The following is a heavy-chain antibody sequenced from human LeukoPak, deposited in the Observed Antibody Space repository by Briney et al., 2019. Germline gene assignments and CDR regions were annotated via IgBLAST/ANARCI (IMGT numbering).Heavy chain of an antibody. CDR3: ARLYSSGYSNWFVP. CDR2: IIPIFGTA. Sequence: ASVKVSCKASGGTFSSYAISWVRQAPGQGLEWMGGIIPIFGTANYAQKFQGRVTITADESTSTAYMELSSLRSEDTAVYYCARLYSSGYSNWFVPWGQGALVTVSS. J-gene: IGHJ5*02. V-gene: IGHV1-69*13. D-gene: IGHD3-22*01. CDR1: GGTFSSYA.